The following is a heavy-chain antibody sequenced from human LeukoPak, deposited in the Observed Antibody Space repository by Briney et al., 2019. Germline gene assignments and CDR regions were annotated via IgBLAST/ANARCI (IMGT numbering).Heavy chain of an antibody. V-gene: IGHV4-59*01. D-gene: IGHD1-7*01. CDR1: GGSISSYY. Sequence: SETLSLTCTVSGGSISSYYWSWIRQPPGKGLEWIGYIYYSGSTNYNPSPKSRVTISVDTSKNQFSLKLSSVTAADTAVYYCARAPGWNYPYYFDYWGQGTLVTVSS. J-gene: IGHJ4*02. CDR2: IYYSGST. CDR3: ARAPGWNYPYYFDY.